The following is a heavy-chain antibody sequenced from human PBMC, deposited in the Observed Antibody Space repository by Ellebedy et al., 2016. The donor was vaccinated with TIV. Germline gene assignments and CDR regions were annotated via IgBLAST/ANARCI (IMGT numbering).Heavy chain of an antibody. CDR1: GFTFSSYA. Sequence: GESLKISCAASGFTFSSYAMSWVRQAPGKGLEWVSAISGSGSTIYYADSVKGRFTISRDNAKNSLYLQMNSLRAEDTAVYYCARYCSGGSCYSHAFDIWGQGTMVTVSS. V-gene: IGHV3-23*01. CDR2: ISGSGSTI. D-gene: IGHD2-15*01. J-gene: IGHJ3*02. CDR3: ARYCSGGSCYSHAFDI.